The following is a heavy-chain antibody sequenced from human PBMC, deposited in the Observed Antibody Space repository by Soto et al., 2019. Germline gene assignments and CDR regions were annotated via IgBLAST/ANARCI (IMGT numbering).Heavy chain of an antibody. CDR3: ARDPPSSNYDSSGYYPEYFQH. V-gene: IGHV3-30*03. Sequence: PGGSVRLACAASGFTFSSYLMPWVRQAPRKGLEWVAVISYDGSNKYYADSVKGRFTISSDNSKNTLYLQMNSLRDEDTAVYYCARDPPSSNYDSSGYYPEYFQHWGQRTLVPVSS. J-gene: IGHJ1*01. D-gene: IGHD3-22*01. CDR1: GFTFSSYL. CDR2: ISYDGSNK.